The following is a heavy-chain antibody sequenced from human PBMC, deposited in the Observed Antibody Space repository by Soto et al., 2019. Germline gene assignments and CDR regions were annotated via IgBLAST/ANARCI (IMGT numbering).Heavy chain of an antibody. Sequence: QGQLVQSGAEVKKPGASVKVSCKASGYTFTGYYIHWVRQAPGQGLEWMGWINPKSGVTNYAQKFQGRGTMITDTSIIKAYMELSRLRADDTAVYYCSRDMAYGDVRPALFWGQGTLVTVSS. J-gene: IGHJ4*02. CDR3: SRDMAYGDVRPALF. CDR2: INPKSGVT. V-gene: IGHV1-2*02. D-gene: IGHD4-17*01. CDR1: GYTFTGYY.